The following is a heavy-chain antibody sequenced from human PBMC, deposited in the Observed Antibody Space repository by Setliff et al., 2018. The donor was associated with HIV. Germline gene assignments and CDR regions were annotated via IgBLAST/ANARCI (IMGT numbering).Heavy chain of an antibody. D-gene: IGHD3-22*01. CDR2: IYYSGNT. V-gene: IGHV4-59*01. CDR1: GGSISGYY. J-gene: IGHJ4*02. CDR3: ARGRSRYYYDGSGYYVDY. Sequence: KPSETLSLTCTVSGGSISGYYWSWIRQPPGKGLEWIGYIYYSGNTNYNPSLKGRVTLSVDTSKNQLSLKLSSVTAADTAVYYCARGRSRYYYDGSGYYVDYWGQGTLVTVSS.